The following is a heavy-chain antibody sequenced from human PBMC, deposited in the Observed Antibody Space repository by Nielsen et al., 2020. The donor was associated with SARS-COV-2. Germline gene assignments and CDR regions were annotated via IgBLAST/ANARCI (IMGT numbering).Heavy chain of an antibody. CDR2: IVVGSGNT. D-gene: IGHD2-21*02. Sequence: SVKVSCKASGFTFTSSAVQWVRQARGQRLEWIGWIVVGSGNTNYAQMFQERVTITRDMSTSTAYMELSSLRSEDTAVYYCAASTYTVVVTAIWYGMDVWGQGTTVTVSS. CDR3: AASTYTVVVTAIWYGMDV. CDR1: GFTFTSSA. V-gene: IGHV1-58*01. J-gene: IGHJ6*02.